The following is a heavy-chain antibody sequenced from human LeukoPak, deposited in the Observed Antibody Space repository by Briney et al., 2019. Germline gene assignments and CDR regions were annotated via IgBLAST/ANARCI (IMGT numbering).Heavy chain of an antibody. CDR2: ISAYNGNT. D-gene: IGHD4-17*01. J-gene: IGHJ1*01. V-gene: IGHV1-18*01. CDR3: ARDQYIDYGDYHEYFQH. Sequence: GASVKVSCKASGYTFTSYGISWVRQAPGQGLEWMGWISAYNGNTNYAQKLQGRVTMTTDTSTSTAYMELRSLRSDDTAVYYCARDQYIDYGDYHEYFQHWGQGTLVTVSS. CDR1: GYTFTSYG.